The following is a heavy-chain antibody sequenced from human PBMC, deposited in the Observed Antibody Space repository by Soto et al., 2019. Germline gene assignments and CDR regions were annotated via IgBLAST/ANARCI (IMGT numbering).Heavy chain of an antibody. CDR1: GYTLTELS. J-gene: IGHJ5*02. CDR3: ATGYDILTGYSKNWFDP. D-gene: IGHD3-9*01. CDR2: FDPEDGET. Sequence: ASVKVSCKVSGYTLTELSMHWVRQAPGKGLEWMGGFDPEDGETIYAQKFQGRVTMTEDTSTDTAYMELSSLRSEDTAVYYCATGYDILTGYSKNWFDPWGQGTLVTVSS. V-gene: IGHV1-24*01.